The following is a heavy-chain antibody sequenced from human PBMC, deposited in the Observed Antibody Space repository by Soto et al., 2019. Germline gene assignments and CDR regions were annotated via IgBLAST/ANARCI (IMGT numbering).Heavy chain of an antibody. CDR1: GGTFSSYA. J-gene: IGHJ6*02. V-gene: IGHV1-69*01. CDR3: ARVPYSSSGFYYYYGMDV. D-gene: IGHD6-6*01. Sequence: QVQLVQSGAEVKKPGSSVKVSCKASGGTFSSYAISWVRQAPGQGLEWMGGIIPIFGTANYAQKFQGRVTITADESTSTAYMELSSLRSEDTAVYYSARVPYSSSGFYYYYGMDVWGQGTTVTVSS. CDR2: IIPIFGTA.